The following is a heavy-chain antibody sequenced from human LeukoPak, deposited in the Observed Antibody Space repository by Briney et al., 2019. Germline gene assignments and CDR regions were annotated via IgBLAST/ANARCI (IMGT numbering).Heavy chain of an antibody. V-gene: IGHV3-30*18. CDR2: ISYDGSNK. CDR1: GFTFSSYG. D-gene: IGHD3-16*02. CDR3: AEVPTRVIGAFDI. Sequence: GGSLRLSCAASGFTFSSYGMHWVRQAPGKGLEWAAVISYDGSNKFYADSVKGRFTISRDNSKNTLYLQMNSLRVEDTAVYYCAEVPTRVIGAFDIWGQGTMVTVSS. J-gene: IGHJ3*02.